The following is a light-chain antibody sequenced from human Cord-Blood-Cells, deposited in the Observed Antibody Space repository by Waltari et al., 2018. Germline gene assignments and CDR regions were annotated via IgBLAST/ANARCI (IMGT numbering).Light chain of an antibody. V-gene: IGLV2-14*01. CDR3: SSYTSSSTLP. CDR1: SSDVGGYNY. J-gene: IGLJ1*01. Sequence: QSALTQPASVSGSPGQSITISCTGTSSDVGGYNYVSWYQQHPGKAPQLMIYDVSNRPSGVSNRFSGSKSGNTASLTISGLQAEDEADYYCSSYTSSSTLPFGTGTKVTVL. CDR2: DVS.